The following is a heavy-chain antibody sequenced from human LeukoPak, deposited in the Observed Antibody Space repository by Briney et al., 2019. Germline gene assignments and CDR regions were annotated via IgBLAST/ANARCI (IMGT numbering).Heavy chain of an antibody. CDR3: ARLPSYGGNDYYYYMDV. D-gene: IGHD4-23*01. J-gene: IGHJ6*03. V-gene: IGHV4-39*01. Sequence: PSETLSLTCSVFGGSISGSSYNWGWIRQPPGKGLEWIGIMYYSGSTNYNPSLKSRVTISVDTSKHQFSLKLSSVTAADTAVYYCARLPSYGGNDYYYYMDVWGKGTTVTVSS. CDR2: MYYSGST. CDR1: GGSISGSSYN.